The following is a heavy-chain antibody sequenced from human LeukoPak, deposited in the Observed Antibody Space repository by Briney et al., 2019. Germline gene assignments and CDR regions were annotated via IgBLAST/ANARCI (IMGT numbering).Heavy chain of an antibody. CDR2: IYYSGST. Sequence: SETLSLTCTVSGGSTSSYYWSWIRQPPGKGLEWIGYIYYSGSTNYNPSLKGRLTISIDTSKNQFSLKLSSVTAADTAVYYCARHSGAGTGFVYWGQGTLVTVSS. CDR1: GGSTSSYY. D-gene: IGHD6-19*01. J-gene: IGHJ4*02. V-gene: IGHV4-59*08. CDR3: ARHSGAGTGFVY.